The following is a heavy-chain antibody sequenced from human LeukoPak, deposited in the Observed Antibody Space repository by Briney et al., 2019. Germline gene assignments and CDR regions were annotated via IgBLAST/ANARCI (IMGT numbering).Heavy chain of an antibody. CDR1: GYTFTGYY. V-gene: IGHV1-18*04. J-gene: IGHJ4*02. Sequence: GASVKVSCKASGYTFTGYYMHWVRQAPGQGLEWMGWISAYNGNTNYAQKLQGRVTMTTDTSTSTAYMELRSLRSDDTAVYYCARDLTYYYGSGSYYFGYWGQGTLVTVSS. CDR2: ISAYNGNT. D-gene: IGHD3-10*01. CDR3: ARDLTYYYGSGSYYFGY.